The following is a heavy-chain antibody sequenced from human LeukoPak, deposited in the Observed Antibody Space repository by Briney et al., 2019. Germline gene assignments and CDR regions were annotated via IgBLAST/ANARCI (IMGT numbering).Heavy chain of an antibody. D-gene: IGHD3-22*01. Sequence: GASVRVSCKASGYTFTGYYIHWVRQAPGQGREWMGWINPNSGGTNYAQKFQGRVTMTRDTSIRTAYMELSRLISDDTALYYCAREIVVGLNAFDIWGQGTMVTVSS. CDR1: GYTFTGYY. V-gene: IGHV1-2*02. CDR3: AREIVVGLNAFDI. CDR2: INPNSGGT. J-gene: IGHJ3*02.